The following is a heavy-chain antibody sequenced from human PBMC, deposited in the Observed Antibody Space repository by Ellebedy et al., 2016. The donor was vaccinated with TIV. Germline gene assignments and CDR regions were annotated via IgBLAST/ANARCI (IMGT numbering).Heavy chain of an antibody. D-gene: IGHD3-22*01. CDR3: AKDRFPYYDSSGTTGYFDC. CDR1: GYSFTGCY. V-gene: IGHV1-2*02. CDR2: INPDRGDS. J-gene: IGHJ4*02. Sequence: AASVKVSCKASGYSFTGCYIHCVRQAPGQGLEWMGWINPDRGDSKYPQSFQVRVSMTRDTSSSTAYMELSGLTSDDTAIYYCAKDRFPYYDSSGTTGYFDCWGQGPLVTVSS.